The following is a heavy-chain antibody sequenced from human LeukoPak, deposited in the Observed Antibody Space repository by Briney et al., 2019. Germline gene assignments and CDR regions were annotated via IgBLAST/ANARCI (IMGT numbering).Heavy chain of an antibody. V-gene: IGHV4-34*01. CDR3: ARGKWFDP. J-gene: IGHJ5*02. CDR1: GGSFSDNS. Sequence: SETLSLTCAVYGGSFSDNSWNWIRQPPGKWLEWIGDINYSGSANYNPSLKSRVTISVDTSKRQCSLKLTSVTAADTAVYYCARGKWFDPWGQGTPVTVSS. CDR2: INYSGSA.